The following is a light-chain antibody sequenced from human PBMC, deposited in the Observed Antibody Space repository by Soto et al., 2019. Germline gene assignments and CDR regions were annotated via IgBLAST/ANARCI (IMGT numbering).Light chain of an antibody. CDR2: EVS. CDR3: SSYTSSSTYV. J-gene: IGLJ1*01. Sequence: ALTHPASVSGSPGQSITISCTGTSSDVGGYNYVSWYQQHPGKAPKLMIYEVSNRPSGVSNRFSGSKSGNTASLTISGLQAEDEDDYYCSSYTSSSTYVLGTGTKV. CDR1: SSDVGGYNY. V-gene: IGLV2-14*01.